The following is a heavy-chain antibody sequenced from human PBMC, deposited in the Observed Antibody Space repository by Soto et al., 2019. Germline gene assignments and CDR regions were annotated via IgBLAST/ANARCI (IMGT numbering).Heavy chain of an antibody. CDR2: ISPDGGRT. Sequence: ASVKVSCKASGYTFTTYYMHWVRQAPGQGLEWIGIISPDGGRTSYARKFQGRVTMTRDTSTRTVYMELSSLRSEDTAVYYCATRDPGHYWGQGTLVTVSS. V-gene: IGHV1-46*01. CDR3: ATRDPGHY. CDR1: GYTFTTYY. J-gene: IGHJ4*02.